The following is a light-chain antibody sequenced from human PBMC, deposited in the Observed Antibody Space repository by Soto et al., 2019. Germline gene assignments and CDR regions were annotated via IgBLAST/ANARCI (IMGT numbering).Light chain of an antibody. CDR1: QSISKF. V-gene: IGKV1-39*01. CDR3: QQSYSMPYA. J-gene: IGKJ2*01. CDR2: GAS. Sequence: DIQMTQSPSSLSASVGDRVTITCRASQSISKFLNWYQQKPGKAPKLLIYGASSLQSGVPSRFSGSGSGTDSTLTISSLQPEDFATYYCQQSYSMPYAFGPGTKVDIK.